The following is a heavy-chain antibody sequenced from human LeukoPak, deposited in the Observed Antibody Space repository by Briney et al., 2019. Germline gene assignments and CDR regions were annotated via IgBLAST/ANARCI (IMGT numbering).Heavy chain of an antibody. CDR1: GASVSSSH. CDR3: SEGYFEPFDH. J-gene: IGHJ4*02. V-gene: IGHV4-59*02. Sequence: PSETLSLTCVVSGASVSSSHWNWIRQPPGKGLEWIGCLSYTGKTDYNPSLTSRVTISLDTSKNQVSLKVRSVTAADTAIYYCSEGYFEPFDHWGQGTLVTVSS. D-gene: IGHD3-22*01. CDR2: LSYTGKT.